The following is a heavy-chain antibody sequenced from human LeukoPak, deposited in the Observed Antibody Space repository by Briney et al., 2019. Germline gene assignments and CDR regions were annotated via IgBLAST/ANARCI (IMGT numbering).Heavy chain of an antibody. J-gene: IGHJ6*02. D-gene: IGHD1-26*01. V-gene: IGHV4-39*07. CDR3: ARDSRGSYYYYYGMDV. Sequence: SETLSLTCTVSGGSISSSSYYWGWIRQPPGKGLEWIGSIYYSGSTYYNPSLKSRVTISVDTSKNQFSLKLSSVTAADTAVYYCARDSRGSYYYYYGMDVWGQGTTVTVSS. CDR1: GGSISSSSYY. CDR2: IYYSGST.